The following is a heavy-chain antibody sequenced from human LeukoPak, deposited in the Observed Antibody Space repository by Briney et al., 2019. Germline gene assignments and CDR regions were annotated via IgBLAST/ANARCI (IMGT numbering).Heavy chain of an antibody. V-gene: IGHV3-74*03. CDR1: GFTFSSYW. D-gene: IGHD3-22*01. Sequence: GGSLRLSCAASGFTFSSYWMHWVRQVPGKGLVWVSRINSDGGSTTYADSVKGRFTISRDNARNTLYLQMNSLRAEDTAVYYCARNRDFYDSSGSVPLDYWGQGILVTVSS. J-gene: IGHJ4*02. CDR3: ARNRDFYDSSGSVPLDY. CDR2: INSDGGST.